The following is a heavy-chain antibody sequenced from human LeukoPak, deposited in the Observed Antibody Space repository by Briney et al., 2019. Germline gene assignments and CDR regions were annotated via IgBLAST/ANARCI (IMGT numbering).Heavy chain of an antibody. V-gene: IGHV4-39*07. CDR1: GGSISNSRYY. D-gene: IGHD1-26*01. Sequence: RPSETLSLTCTVSGGSISNSRYYWGWIRQPPGKGLEWIASIFYGGSTHYNPSLKSRVTILVDTSKNQFSLKVTSVTAADTAVYYCARWGGGIFHYWGQGTLVTVSS. CDR2: IFYGGST. J-gene: IGHJ4*02. CDR3: ARWGGGIFHY.